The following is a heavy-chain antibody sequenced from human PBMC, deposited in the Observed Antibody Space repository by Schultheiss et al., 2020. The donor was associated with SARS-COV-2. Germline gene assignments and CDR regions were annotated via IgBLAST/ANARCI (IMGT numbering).Heavy chain of an antibody. V-gene: IGHV4-31*03. CDR2: IYYSGST. CDR1: GGSISSGGYY. J-gene: IGHJ4*02. Sequence: LRLSCTVSGGSISSGGYYWSWIRQHPGKGLEWIGYIYYSGSTYYNPSLKSRVTISVDTSKNQFSLKLSSVTAADTAVYYCARHADSVDAVAGRGEFDYWGQGTLVTVSS. D-gene: IGHD6-19*01. CDR3: ARHADSVDAVAGRGEFDY.